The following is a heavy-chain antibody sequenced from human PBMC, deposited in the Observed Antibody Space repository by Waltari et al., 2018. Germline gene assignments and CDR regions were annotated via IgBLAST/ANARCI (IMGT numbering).Heavy chain of an antibody. J-gene: IGHJ4*02. D-gene: IGHD5-18*01. V-gene: IGHV4-34*01. CDR3: AKNKKRGYSSSGFDY. CDR2: INHSGST. Sequence: QVQLQQWGAGLLKPSETLSLTCAVYGGSFSGYYWSWIRQPPGKGLEWFGEINHSGSTNYNPSLKSRVTISVDTSKNQFSLKLSSVTAADTAVYYCAKNKKRGYSSSGFDYWGQGTLVTVSS. CDR1: GGSFSGYY.